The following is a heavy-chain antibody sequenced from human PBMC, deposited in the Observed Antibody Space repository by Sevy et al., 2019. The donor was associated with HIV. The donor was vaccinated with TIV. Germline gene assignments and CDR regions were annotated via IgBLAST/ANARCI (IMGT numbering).Heavy chain of an antibody. D-gene: IGHD2-2*02. J-gene: IGHJ4*02. V-gene: IGHV1-2*04. CDR2: INPNSGGT. Sequence: ASVNVSCKASGYTFTGYYMHWVRQAPGQGLEWMGWINPNSGGTNYAQKFQGWVTMTRDTSISTAYMELSRLRSDDTAVYYCAREGGYCSSTSCYSGYAFDYWGQGTLVTVSS. CDR1: GYTFTGYY. CDR3: AREGGYCSSTSCYSGYAFDY.